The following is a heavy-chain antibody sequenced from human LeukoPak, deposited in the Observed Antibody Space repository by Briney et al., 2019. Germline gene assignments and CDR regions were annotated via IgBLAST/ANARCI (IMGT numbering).Heavy chain of an antibody. Sequence: PGGSLRLSCAVSGFTFSTYWMHWVRQAPGKGLVWVSRINTDGSLINYADSVKGRFTMSRDNSKNTLYLQMSSLRGEDTAVYYCAKGIAVAAPFDYWGQGTLVTVSS. CDR1: GFTFSTYW. CDR2: INTDGSLI. D-gene: IGHD6-19*01. J-gene: IGHJ4*02. CDR3: AKGIAVAAPFDY. V-gene: IGHV3-74*01.